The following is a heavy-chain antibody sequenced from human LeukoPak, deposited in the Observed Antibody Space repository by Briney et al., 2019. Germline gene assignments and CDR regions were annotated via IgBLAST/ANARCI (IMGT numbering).Heavy chain of an antibody. J-gene: IGHJ4*02. V-gene: IGHV1-18*01. CDR1: GYTFTSYV. Sequence: ASVKVSCKASGYTFTSYVLSWVRRAPGQGLEWMGWISSYNDNTNYAQKFQGRVTMTTDTSTSTAYMELRSLRSDDTAVYYCARDLSAKVNYWGQGTLVTVSS. D-gene: IGHD6-25*01. CDR3: ARDLSAKVNY. CDR2: ISSYNDNT.